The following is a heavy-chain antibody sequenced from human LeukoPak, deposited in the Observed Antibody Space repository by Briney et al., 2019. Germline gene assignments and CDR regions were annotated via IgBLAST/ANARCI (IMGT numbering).Heavy chain of an antibody. J-gene: IGHJ4*02. Sequence: PETLSLTCAVYGGSFTGYYWSWIRHPPGKGLGWSGEINHSGSTYYNPPLKSRVTILVDTSKHQFSLKLSAVAAADTGVYYCARGQGCGGDCYPYYFDYWGQGTLVTVSS. D-gene: IGHD2-21*02. CDR1: GGSFTGYY. V-gene: IGHV4-34*01. CDR3: ARGQGCGGDCYPYYFDY. CDR2: INHSGST.